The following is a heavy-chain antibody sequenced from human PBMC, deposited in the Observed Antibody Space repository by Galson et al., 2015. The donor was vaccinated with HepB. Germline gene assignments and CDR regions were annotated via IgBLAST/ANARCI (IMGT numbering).Heavy chain of an antibody. CDR3: AKGTTSIDY. D-gene: IGHD1-1*01. CDR2: ISISGSGK. V-gene: IGHV3-23*01. J-gene: IGHJ4*02. Sequence: SLRLSCAGSGFTFSRTGMTWVRQAPGKGLESVSAISISGSGKDYVDSVRGRFTISRDNSKNMLYLQMNDLRAEDTAVYYCAKGTTSIDYWGQGTLVTVSS. CDR1: GFTFSRTG.